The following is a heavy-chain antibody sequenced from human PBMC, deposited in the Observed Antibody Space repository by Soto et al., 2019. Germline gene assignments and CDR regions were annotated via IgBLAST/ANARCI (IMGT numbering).Heavy chain of an antibody. CDR1: RGSISSSNW. J-gene: IGHJ2*01. Sequence: QGQLQQSGPGLVKLSGTLSLTGAVSRGSISSSNWWSWVGQSPGKGLEWIGARCHTGITNYSPSLKSRVTMSVDKSKNQFSLKLSSVTAADTAVHYCARESYNESNVGYFDLWGRGTLVSVSS. CDR3: ARESYNESNVGYFDL. CDR2: RCHTGIT. V-gene: IGHV4-4*02. D-gene: IGHD1-1*01.